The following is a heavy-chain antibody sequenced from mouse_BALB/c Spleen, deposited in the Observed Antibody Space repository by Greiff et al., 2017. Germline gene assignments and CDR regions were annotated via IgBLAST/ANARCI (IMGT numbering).Heavy chain of an antibody. D-gene: IGHD2-2*01. V-gene: IGHV8-8*01. Sequence: QVTLNVSGPGILQPSQTLSLTCSFSGFSLSTSGMSVGWIRQPSGKGLEWLAHIWWNDDKYYNPALKSRLTISKDTSNNQVFLKIASVVTADTATYYCARIEGYTYFDVWGAGTTVTVSS. J-gene: IGHJ1*01. CDR2: IWWNDDK. CDR1: GFSLSTSGMS. CDR3: ARIEGYTYFDV.